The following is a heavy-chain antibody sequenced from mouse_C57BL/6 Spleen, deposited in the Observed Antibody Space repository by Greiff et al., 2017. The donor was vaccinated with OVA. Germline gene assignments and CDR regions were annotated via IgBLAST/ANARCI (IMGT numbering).Heavy chain of an antibody. CDR1: GYTFTNYW. V-gene: IGHV1-64*01. D-gene: IGHD2-3*01. J-gene: IGHJ1*03. CDR3: ARMVITYFYFGV. CDR2: IHTNSGST. Sequence: VQLQQPGAELVKPGASVKLSCKASGYTFTNYWMHWVKQRPGKGLEWIGMIHTNSGSTNYNEKFKSKTTLTVDKSSSTAYMQLSSLTSEDSAIYYCARMVITYFYFGVWGTGATVTVST.